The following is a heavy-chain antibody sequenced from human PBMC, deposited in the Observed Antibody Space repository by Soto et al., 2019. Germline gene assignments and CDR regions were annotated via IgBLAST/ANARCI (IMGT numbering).Heavy chain of an antibody. V-gene: IGHV3-30*15. CDR2: ISYDGINE. Sequence: QVQLVESGGSVVQPGRSLRLSCEASGFTFTSYAMHWVRQAPGKGLEWVAVISYDGINEYYADSVKGRFTISRDNSKNALFLQMSSLRVEDTAVYYCARDRLLFGELSLIGSFDYWGQGTLVTVSS. D-gene: IGHD3-16*02. J-gene: IGHJ4*02. CDR3: ARDRLLFGELSLIGSFDY. CDR1: GFTFTSYA.